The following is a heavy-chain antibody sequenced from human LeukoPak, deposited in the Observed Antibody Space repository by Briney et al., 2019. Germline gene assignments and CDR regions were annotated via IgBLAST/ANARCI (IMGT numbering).Heavy chain of an antibody. V-gene: IGHV1-18*01. Sequence: ASVKVSCKASGYTFTSYGISWVRQAPGQGLEWMGWISAYNGNTNYAQKLQGRVTMTTDTSTSTAYMELRSLRSDDTAVYYCAKGPRYCSSTSCYSIDYWGQGTLVTVSS. D-gene: IGHD2-2*02. CDR2: ISAYNGNT. CDR3: AKGPRYCSSTSCYSIDY. CDR1: GYTFTSYG. J-gene: IGHJ4*02.